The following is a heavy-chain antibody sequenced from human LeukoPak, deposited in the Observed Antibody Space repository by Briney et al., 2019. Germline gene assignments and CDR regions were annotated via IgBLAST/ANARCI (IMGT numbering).Heavy chain of an antibody. V-gene: IGHV1-18*01. J-gene: IGHJ4*02. CDR3: TRGIRPLMYGGYGKFDS. Sequence: ASVKVSCKASGYTFTSYGISWVRQAPGQGLEWMGWISVYNGNTNYAQKVQGRVTMTTDTSTSTAYMELRSLRSDDTAIYYCTRGIRPLMYGGYGKFDSWGQGTLVTVSS. D-gene: IGHD5-12*01. CDR1: GYTFTSYG. CDR2: ISVYNGNT.